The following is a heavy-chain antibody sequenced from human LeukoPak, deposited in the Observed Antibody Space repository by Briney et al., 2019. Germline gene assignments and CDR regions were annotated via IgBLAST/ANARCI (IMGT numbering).Heavy chain of an antibody. J-gene: IGHJ4*02. Sequence: SETLSLTCTVSGGSISSYYWSWIRQPPGKVLEWIGYIYYSGSTNYNPSLKSRVTISVDTSKNQFSLKLSSVTAADTAVYYCASSDSSGYYDYWGQGTLVTVSS. CDR3: ASSDSSGYYDY. CDR2: IYYSGST. CDR1: GGSISSYY. V-gene: IGHV4-59*01. D-gene: IGHD3-22*01.